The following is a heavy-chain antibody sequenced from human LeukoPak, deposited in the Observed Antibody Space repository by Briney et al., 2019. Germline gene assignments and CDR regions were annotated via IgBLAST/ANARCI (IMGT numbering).Heavy chain of an antibody. CDR2: MNPNSGNT. Sequence: GASVKVSCKASGYTFTSYDINWVRQATGQGLEWMGWMNPNSGNTGYAQKFQGRVTMTRNTSISTAYMELSSLISEDTAVYYCARGIAAAGIPGYYYYYMDVWGKGTTVTISS. D-gene: IGHD6-13*01. J-gene: IGHJ6*03. CDR1: GYTFTSYD. V-gene: IGHV1-8*01. CDR3: ARGIAAAGIPGYYYYYMDV.